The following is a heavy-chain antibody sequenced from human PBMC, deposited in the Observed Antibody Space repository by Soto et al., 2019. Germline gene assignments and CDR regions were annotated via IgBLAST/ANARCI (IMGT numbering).Heavy chain of an antibody. CDR1: GFTFRNYA. D-gene: IGHD3-10*01. CDR3: ARDSYGMDV. Sequence: QVQLVESGGGVVQPGRSLRLSCAASGFTFRNYAMHWVRQAPGKGLEWVAVIWYDGSNKYYADSVKGRFTISRDNSKKTLYLEMNSLRAEDTAVYYCARDSYGMDVWGQGTTVTVSS. J-gene: IGHJ6*02. V-gene: IGHV3-33*01. CDR2: IWYDGSNK.